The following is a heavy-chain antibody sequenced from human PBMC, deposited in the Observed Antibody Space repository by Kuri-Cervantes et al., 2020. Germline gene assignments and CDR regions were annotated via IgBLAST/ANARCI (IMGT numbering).Heavy chain of an antibody. CDR1: GFTFSSYW. CDR2: SSNSGGST. J-gene: IGHJ4*02. CDR3: AKDLGGLAVAGPDY. Sequence: GESLKISCAASGFTFSSYWLSWVRQAPGKGLEWVSVSSNSGGSTHYAESVKGRFTISRDSSKNTLYLQMNILRAEDTAVYYCAKDLGGLAVAGPDYWGQGTLVTVSS. D-gene: IGHD6-19*01. V-gene: IGHV3-23*01.